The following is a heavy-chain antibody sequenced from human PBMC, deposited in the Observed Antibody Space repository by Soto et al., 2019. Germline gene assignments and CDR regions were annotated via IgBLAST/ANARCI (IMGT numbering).Heavy chain of an antibody. Sequence: EVQLLESGGGLVQPGGSLRLSCAASGFTFSSYAMSWVRQAPGKGLEWVSAISGSGGNTYYADSVKGRFTISRDNSKNTLYLQMNSLGAEDTAVYYCAKDPMTPWGAFDIWGQGTMVTVSS. D-gene: IGHD3-16*01. CDR1: GFTFSSYA. V-gene: IGHV3-23*01. CDR3: AKDPMTPWGAFDI. CDR2: ISGSGGNT. J-gene: IGHJ3*02.